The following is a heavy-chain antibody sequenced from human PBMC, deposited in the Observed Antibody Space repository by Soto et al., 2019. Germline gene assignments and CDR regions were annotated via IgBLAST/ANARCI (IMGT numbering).Heavy chain of an antibody. CDR1: GGSISSYY. D-gene: IGHD4-4*01. J-gene: IGHJ6*03. Sequence: QVQLQESGPGLVKPSETLSLTCTVSGGSISSYYWSWIRQPPGKGLEWIGYIYYSGSTNYNPSLKSRVTISVDTSKNQFSLKLSSVTAADTAVYYCARDMVSDYSNDYYYYYMDVWGKGTTVTVSS. CDR2: IYYSGST. CDR3: ARDMVSDYSNDYYYYYMDV. V-gene: IGHV4-59*01.